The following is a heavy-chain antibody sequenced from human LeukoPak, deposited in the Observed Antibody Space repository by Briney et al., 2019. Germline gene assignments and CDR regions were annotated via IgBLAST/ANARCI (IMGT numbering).Heavy chain of an antibody. Sequence: PSETLSLTCTVSGGSISSSSYYWGWIRQPPGKGLEWIGTIYYSGSTYYNPSLKSRVAISVDTSKNQFSLKLSSVTAADTAVYYCARRPVIYCSSTSCYAGAFDIWGQGTMATVSS. CDR1: GGSISSSSYY. D-gene: IGHD2-2*01. CDR3: ARRPVIYCSSTSCYAGAFDI. CDR2: IYYSGST. V-gene: IGHV4-39*01. J-gene: IGHJ3*02.